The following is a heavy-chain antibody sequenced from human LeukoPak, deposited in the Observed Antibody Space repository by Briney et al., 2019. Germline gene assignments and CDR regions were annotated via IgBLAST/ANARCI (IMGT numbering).Heavy chain of an antibody. CDR1: GGSISSGDYY. V-gene: IGHV4-30-4*08. J-gene: IGHJ5*02. CDR3: AMDSSGYRRGWFDP. Sequence: SQTLSLTCTVSGGSISSGDYYWSWIRQPPGKGLEWIGYIYYSGSTYYNPSLKSRVTISVDTSKNQFSLKLSSVTAADTAVYYCAMDSSGYRRGWFDPWGQGTLVTVSS. CDR2: IYYSGST. D-gene: IGHD3-22*01.